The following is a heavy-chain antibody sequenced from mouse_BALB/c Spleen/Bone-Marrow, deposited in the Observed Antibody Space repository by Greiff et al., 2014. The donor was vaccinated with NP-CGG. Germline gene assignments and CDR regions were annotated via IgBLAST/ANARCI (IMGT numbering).Heavy chain of an antibody. Sequence: VQRVESGPGLVAPSQSLSITCTVSGFSLTSYGVHWVRQPPGKGLEWLGVIWAGGSTNYNSALMSRLSISKDNSKSQVFLKMNSLQTDDTAMYYCARDPYYGSSEDAMDYWGQGTSVTVSS. J-gene: IGHJ4*01. V-gene: IGHV2-9*02. CDR2: IWAGGST. D-gene: IGHD1-1*01. CDR3: ARDPYYGSSEDAMDY. CDR1: GFSLTSYG.